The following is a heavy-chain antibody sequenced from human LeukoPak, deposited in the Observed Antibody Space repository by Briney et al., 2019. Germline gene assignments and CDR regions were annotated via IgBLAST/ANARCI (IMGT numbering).Heavy chain of an antibody. V-gene: IGHV4-39*07. D-gene: IGHD3-9*01. J-gene: IGHJ4*02. CDR3: ARDAAYYDILTGYYAGSSFDY. Sequence: SETLSLTCTVSGGSISSSSYYWGWIRQPPGKGLEWIGSIYYSGSTYYNPSLKSRVTISVDTSKNQFSLKLSSVTAADTAVYYCARDAAYYDILTGYYAGSSFDYWGQGTLVTVSS. CDR1: GGSISSSSYY. CDR2: IYYSGST.